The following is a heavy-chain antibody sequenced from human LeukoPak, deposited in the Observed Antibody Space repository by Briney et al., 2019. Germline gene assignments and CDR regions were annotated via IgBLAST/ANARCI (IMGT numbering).Heavy chain of an antibody. CDR1: GGSFSGYY. V-gene: IGHV4-59*01. CDR2: IYYSGST. J-gene: IGHJ3*02. D-gene: IGHD3-22*01. Sequence: SETLSLTCAVYGGSFSGYYWSWIRQPPGKGLEWIGYIYYSGSTNYNPSLKSRVTISVDTSKNQFSLKLSSVTAADTAVYYCAREGHYDSSLGAAFDIWGQGTMVTVSS. CDR3: AREGHYDSSLGAAFDI.